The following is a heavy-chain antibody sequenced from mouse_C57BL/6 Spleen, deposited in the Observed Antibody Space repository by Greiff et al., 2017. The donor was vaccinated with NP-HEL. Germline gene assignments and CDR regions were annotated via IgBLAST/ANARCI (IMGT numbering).Heavy chain of an antibody. CDR2: IHPNSGST. CDR3: ARENDDSYAMDY. J-gene: IGHJ4*01. V-gene: IGHV1-64*01. D-gene: IGHD2-3*01. Sequence: QVQLQQPGAELVKPGASVKLSCKASGYTFTSYWMHWVKQRPGQGLEWIGMIHPNSGSTNYNEKFKSKATLTVDKSSSTAYMQLSSLTSEDSAVYYCARENDDSYAMDYWGQGTSVTVSS. CDR1: GYTFTSYW.